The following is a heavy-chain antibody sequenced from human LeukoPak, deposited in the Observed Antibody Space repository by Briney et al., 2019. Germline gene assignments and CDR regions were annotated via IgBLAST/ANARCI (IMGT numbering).Heavy chain of an antibody. D-gene: IGHD2-2*01. CDR1: GGSMSSYY. J-gene: IGHJ4*02. CDR3: AREARYCSSTSCYALGDY. V-gene: IGHV4-59*01. CDR2: IHYSGST. Sequence: SSETLSLTCTVSGGSMSSYYWNWIRQPPRKGLEWIGYIHYSGSTSYNTSLKSRLTISIDTSKSQFSLNLTSVTAADTAVYFCAREARYCSSTSCYALGDYWGQGTLVTVSS.